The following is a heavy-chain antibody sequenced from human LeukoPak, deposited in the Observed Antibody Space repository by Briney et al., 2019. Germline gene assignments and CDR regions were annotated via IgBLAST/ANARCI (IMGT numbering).Heavy chain of an antibody. J-gene: IGHJ3*02. V-gene: IGHV1-58*02. CDR3: AAVTYYDFRSGYHDAFDI. CDR1: GFTFPGSA. D-gene: IGHD3-3*01. Sequence: PSVKLSCKVSGFTFPGSAMQCVRQPRRQRLAGRVWIVVDSGNTNYAQKFQERVTITRDMSKSTAYMELSRLRSEDTAVYYCAAVTYYDFRSGYHDAFDIWGQGTMVTVSS. CDR2: IVVDSGNT.